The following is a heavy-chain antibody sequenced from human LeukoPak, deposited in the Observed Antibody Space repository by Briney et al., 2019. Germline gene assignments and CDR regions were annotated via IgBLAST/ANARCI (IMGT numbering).Heavy chain of an antibody. CDR1: GGSISSYY. Sequence: PSETLSLTCTVSGGSISSYYWSWIRQPPGKGLEWIGYIYYSGSTYYNPSLKSRVTISVGTSKNQFSLKLSSVTAADTAVYYCARYSSGWYYYFDYWGQGTLVTVSS. CDR3: ARYSSGWYYYFDY. D-gene: IGHD6-19*01. J-gene: IGHJ4*02. V-gene: IGHV4-59*12. CDR2: IYYSGST.